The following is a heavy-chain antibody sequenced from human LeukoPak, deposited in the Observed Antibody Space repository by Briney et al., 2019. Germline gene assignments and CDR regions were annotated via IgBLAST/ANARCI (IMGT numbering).Heavy chain of an antibody. V-gene: IGHV1-2*06. CDR1: GYTFTGHY. CDR3: ARGGSGSGYLYYFDH. D-gene: IGHD3-10*01. J-gene: IGHJ4*02. CDR2: INSKSGAT. Sequence: ASVKVSCKASGYTFTGHYMHWVRQAPGQGLEWMGRINSKSGATSYAQKFQGRVTMTSDTSINTAYMELSGLTSDDTAVYYCARGGSGSGYLYYFDHWGQGTLVPVSS.